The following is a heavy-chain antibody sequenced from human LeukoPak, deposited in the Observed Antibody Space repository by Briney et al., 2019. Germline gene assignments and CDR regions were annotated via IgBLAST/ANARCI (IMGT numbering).Heavy chain of an antibody. D-gene: IGHD6-19*01. V-gene: IGHV4-39*02. CDR2: IYYSGST. Sequence: SETLSLTCTVSGGSISNTNYYWGWIRQPPGKVLEWIGTIYYSGSTYYNPSLKSRVTISVDTSKNHFSLKLSSVTAADTAVYYCASSGWYEGGVYWGQGTLVTVSS. CDR3: ASSGWYEGGVY. CDR1: GGSISNTNYY. J-gene: IGHJ4*02.